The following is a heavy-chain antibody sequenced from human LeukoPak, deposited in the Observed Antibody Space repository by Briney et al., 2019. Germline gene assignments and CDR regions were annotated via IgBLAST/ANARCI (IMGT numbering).Heavy chain of an antibody. V-gene: IGHV3-23*01. Sequence: GGSLRLSCAASGFTFSSYAMSWVRQAPGKGLEWVSFVSPSGDRTSNADSVEGRFTISRDNTRNTLYLQMNSLRDEDTGVYYCAKDGNGSGSYTFDYWGQGTLVTVSS. CDR2: VSPSGDRT. J-gene: IGHJ4*02. CDR3: AKDGNGSGSYTFDY. CDR1: GFTFSSYA. D-gene: IGHD3-10*01.